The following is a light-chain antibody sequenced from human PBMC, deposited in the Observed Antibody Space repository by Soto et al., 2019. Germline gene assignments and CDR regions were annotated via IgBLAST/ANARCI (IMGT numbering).Light chain of an antibody. Sequence: EIVLTQSPATLSLSPGDRATLSCRASQSISRYLAWYQQKPGQAPRLLIYDASNRATGIPARFSGSGSGTDFALTISSLEPEDFAIYYCPQRSDWPLTFGGGTKVEIK. CDR2: DAS. CDR1: QSISRY. J-gene: IGKJ4*01. CDR3: PQRSDWPLT. V-gene: IGKV3-11*01.